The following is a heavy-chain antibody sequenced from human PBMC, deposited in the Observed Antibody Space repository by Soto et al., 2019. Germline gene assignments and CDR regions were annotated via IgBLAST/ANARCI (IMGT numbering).Heavy chain of an antibody. D-gene: IGHD6-25*01. V-gene: IGHV4-31*03. J-gene: IGHJ4*02. CDR1: GASVTSGGYY. Sequence: QVQLQESGPGLVKPSQTLSVTCTVSGASVTSGGYYWTWIRQHSGKGLEWIGHIYSDGRTYYSPSLKSRLTISLDMSKYQFSLRLTSVTVADTAVYYCASGYKYPSDYWGQGTLVAVSS. CDR2: IYSDGRT. CDR3: ASGYKYPSDY.